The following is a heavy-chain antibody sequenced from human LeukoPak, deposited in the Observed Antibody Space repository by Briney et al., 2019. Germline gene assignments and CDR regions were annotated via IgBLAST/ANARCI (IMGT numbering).Heavy chain of an antibody. CDR3: AKMGYLRFLEWLSSMDV. D-gene: IGHD3-3*01. Sequence: GGSLRLPCAASGFTFSSYAMSWVRQAPGKGLEWVSAISGSGGSTYYADSVKGRFTISRDNSKNTLYLQMNSLRAEDTAVYYCAKMGYLRFLEWLSSMDVWGQGTTVTVSS. J-gene: IGHJ6*02. V-gene: IGHV3-23*01. CDR2: ISGSGGST. CDR1: GFTFSSYA.